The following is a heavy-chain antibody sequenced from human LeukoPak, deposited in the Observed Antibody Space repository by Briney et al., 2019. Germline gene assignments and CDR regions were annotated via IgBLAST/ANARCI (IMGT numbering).Heavy chain of an antibody. CDR2: ISGSGGST. D-gene: IGHD6-19*01. Sequence: GGSLRLSCAASGFTFSSYAMSWVRQAPGKGLEWVSAISGSGGSTYYADSVKGRFTISRDNSKNTLYLQMNSLRAEDTAVYYCAKDSTHIKYSSGWLVAFDIWGQGTMVTVSS. CDR3: AKDSTHIKYSSGWLVAFDI. J-gene: IGHJ3*02. CDR1: GFTFSSYA. V-gene: IGHV3-23*01.